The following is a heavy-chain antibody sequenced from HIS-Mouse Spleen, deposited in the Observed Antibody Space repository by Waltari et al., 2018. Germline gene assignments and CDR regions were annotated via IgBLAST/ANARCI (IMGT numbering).Heavy chain of an antibody. V-gene: IGHV4-38-2*02. CDR3: AREIPYSSSWYDWYFDL. CDR1: GYSISSGYY. D-gene: IGHD6-13*01. Sequence: QVQLQESGPGLVKPSETLSLTCTVSGYSISSGYYWGWIRQPPGKGLEWIGSIYYSGSTDYNPSLKSRVTISVDTSKNQFSLKLSSVTAADTAVYYCAREIPYSSSWYDWYFDLWGRGTLVTVSS. CDR2: IYYSGST. J-gene: IGHJ2*01.